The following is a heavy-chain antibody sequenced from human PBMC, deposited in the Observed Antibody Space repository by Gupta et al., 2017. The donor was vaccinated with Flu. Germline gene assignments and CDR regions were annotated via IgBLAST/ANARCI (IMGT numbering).Heavy chain of an antibody. CDR2: VSGSGTSM. J-gene: IGHJ4*02. CDR1: GFTFRPYA. D-gene: IGHD7-27*01. Sequence: EVQLLESGGGLVQPGGSLRLSCAASGFTFRPYAMSWVRQAPGKGLEWVSVVSGSGTSMFYADSVKGRFTISRDNSKNTLSLQMDNLTAEDTAVYYCAKGRWGMASTGVLESWGQGTLVTVSS. CDR3: AKGRWGMASTGVLES. V-gene: IGHV3-23*01.